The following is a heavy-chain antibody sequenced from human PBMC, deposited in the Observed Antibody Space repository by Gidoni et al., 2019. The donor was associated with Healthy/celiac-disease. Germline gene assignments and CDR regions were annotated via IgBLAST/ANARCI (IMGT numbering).Heavy chain of an antibody. Sequence: QVQLVQSGAEVKKPGASVKVSCKASEYPFTSYAIHWVRQDTGQGLEGMGWMKPNSGNKGYAQKFQVRVTMTRNNSISTAYMGLSSMRSEDTAVYYWARVGVRFGGPLGGYWGQGTLVTVSS. J-gene: IGHJ4*02. CDR1: EYPFTSYA. D-gene: IGHD3-10*01. V-gene: IGHV1-8*01. CDR2: MKPNSGNK. CDR3: ARVGVRFGGPLGGY.